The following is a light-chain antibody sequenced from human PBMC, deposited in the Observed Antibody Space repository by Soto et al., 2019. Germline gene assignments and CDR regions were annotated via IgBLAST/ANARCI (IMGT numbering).Light chain of an antibody. CDR3: QQRSNWPS. J-gene: IGKJ4*01. V-gene: IGKV3-11*01. CDR1: QSVFNF. Sequence: EIVLTQSPATLSLSPGERATLSCRASQSVFNFLAWYQQKPGQAPRLLIYDASNRATGTPDRFSGSGSGTDFTLTISSLEPEGFAVYFCQQRSNWPSFGGGTKVEIK. CDR2: DAS.